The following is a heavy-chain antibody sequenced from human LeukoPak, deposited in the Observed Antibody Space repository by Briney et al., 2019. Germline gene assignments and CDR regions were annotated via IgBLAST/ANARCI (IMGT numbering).Heavy chain of an antibody. CDR3: AKDRDRPYGDLDY. CDR1: EFSVGSNY. Sequence: GGSLRLSCAASEFSVGSNYMTWVRQAPGKGLEWVSLIYSGGSTYYADSVKGRFTISRDNSKNTLYLQMNSLRAEDTAVYYCAKDRDRPYGDLDYWGQGTLVTVSS. D-gene: IGHD4-17*01. J-gene: IGHJ4*02. CDR2: IYSGGST. V-gene: IGHV3-53*01.